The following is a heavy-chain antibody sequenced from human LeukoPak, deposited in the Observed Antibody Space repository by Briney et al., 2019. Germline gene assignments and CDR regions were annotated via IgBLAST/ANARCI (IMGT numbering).Heavy chain of an antibody. V-gene: IGHV1-2*02. Sequence: ASVKVSCKASGYTFTGYYMHWVRQAPGQGLEWMRWINPNSGGTNYAQKFQGGVTMTRDTSISTAYMELSRLRSDDTAVYYCARVYGSGSYGFDPWGQGTLVTVSS. CDR3: ARVYGSGSYGFDP. J-gene: IGHJ5*02. CDR2: INPNSGGT. CDR1: GYTFTGYY. D-gene: IGHD3-10*01.